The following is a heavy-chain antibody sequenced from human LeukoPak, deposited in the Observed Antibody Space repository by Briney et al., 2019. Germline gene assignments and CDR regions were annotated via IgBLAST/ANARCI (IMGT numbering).Heavy chain of an antibody. CDR3: AKDIGDIWFGELFGY. D-gene: IGHD3-10*01. J-gene: IGHJ4*02. CDR2: ISYDGSDK. Sequence: GRSLRLSCAASGFTFSSYGMHWVRQAPGKGLEWVAVISYDGSDKYYADSVKGRFTISRDNSKNTLYLQMNSLRAEDTAVYYCAKDIGDIWFGELFGYWGQGTLVTVSS. V-gene: IGHV3-30*18. CDR1: GFTFSSYG.